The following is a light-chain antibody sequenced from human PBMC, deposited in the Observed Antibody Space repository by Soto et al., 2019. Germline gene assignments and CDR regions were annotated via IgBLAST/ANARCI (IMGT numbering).Light chain of an antibody. CDR3: QQLNSYPT. J-gene: IGKJ5*01. CDR1: QSISSW. V-gene: IGKV1-5*01. CDR2: DAS. Sequence: DIQMTQYPSTLSASVGDRVTITCRASQSISSWLAWYQQKPGKAPKLLIYDASSLESGVPSRFSGSGSGTEFTLTISSLQPDDFATYYCQQLNSYPTFGQGGRPEIK.